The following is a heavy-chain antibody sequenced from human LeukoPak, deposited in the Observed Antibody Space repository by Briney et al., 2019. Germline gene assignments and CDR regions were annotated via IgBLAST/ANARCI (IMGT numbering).Heavy chain of an antibody. CDR2: IKQDGSEK. J-gene: IGHJ6*03. CDR3: AKDWYYYYYMDV. CDR1: GFTFSSYW. V-gene: IGHV3-7*01. Sequence: PGGSLRLSCAASGFTFSSYWMSWVRQAPGKGLEWVANIKQDGSEKYYVDSVKGRFTISRDNAKNSLYLQTNSLRAEDTAVYYCAKDWYYYYYMDVWGKGTTVTVSS.